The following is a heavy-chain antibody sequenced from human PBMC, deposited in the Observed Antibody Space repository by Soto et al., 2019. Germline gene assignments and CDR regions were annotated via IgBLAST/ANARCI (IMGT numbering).Heavy chain of an antibody. V-gene: IGHV4-34*01. CDR1: GGSFSGYY. D-gene: IGHD2-2*01. CDR3: ARGLLVVVPAATNWFDP. Sequence: SETLSLTCAVYGGSFSGYYWSWIRQPPGKGLEWIGEINHSGSTNYNPSLKSRVTISVDTSKNQFSLKLSSVTAADTAVYYCARGLLVVVPAATNWFDPWGQGTLVTVSS. CDR2: INHSGST. J-gene: IGHJ5*02.